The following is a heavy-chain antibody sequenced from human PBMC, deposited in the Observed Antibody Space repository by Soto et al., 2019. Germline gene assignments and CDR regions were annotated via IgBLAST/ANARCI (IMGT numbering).Heavy chain of an antibody. CDR2: ISGSGGNT. CDR3: AKNQRGSNYYSSYMDV. CDR1: GFTFSSYA. J-gene: IGHJ6*03. V-gene: IGHV3-23*01. Sequence: GGSLRLSCAASGFTFSSYAMTWVRQAPGKGLEWVSSISGSGGNTYYADSVKGRFTISRDNSKNTLYLQMNSLRAEDTAIYYCAKNQRGSNYYSSYMDVWGKGTTVTVSS.